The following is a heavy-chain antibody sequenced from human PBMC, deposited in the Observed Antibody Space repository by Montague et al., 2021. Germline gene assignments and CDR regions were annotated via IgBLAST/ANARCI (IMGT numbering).Heavy chain of an antibody. V-gene: IGHV4-34*01. J-gene: IGHJ4*02. Sequence: SETLSLTCAVYGGSLSGYIWYWIRQPAGRDLEWIGQIPHTGSTSYNPSLKSRVTMSVDTSENHVSLRLSSVTAADTAVYYCTRGEVAVTGIDYWGQGALVTVSS. CDR3: TRGEVAVTGIDY. D-gene: IGHD6-19*01. CDR2: IPHTGST. CDR1: GGSLSGYI.